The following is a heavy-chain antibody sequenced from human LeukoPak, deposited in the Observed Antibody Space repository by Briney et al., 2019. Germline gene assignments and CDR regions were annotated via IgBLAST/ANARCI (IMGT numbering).Heavy chain of an antibody. CDR2: ISGSGGST. V-gene: IGHV3-23*01. J-gene: IGHJ4*02. Sequence: PGGSLRLSCAASGFTFSSYAMSWVRQAPGKGLEWVSAISGSGGSTYYADSVKGRFTISRDNSKNTLYLQMNSLRAEDTAVYYCAKDLYYYDSSGYYLEYYFDYWGQGTLVTVSS. CDR3: AKDLYYYDSSGYYLEYYFDY. CDR1: GFTFSSYA. D-gene: IGHD3-22*01.